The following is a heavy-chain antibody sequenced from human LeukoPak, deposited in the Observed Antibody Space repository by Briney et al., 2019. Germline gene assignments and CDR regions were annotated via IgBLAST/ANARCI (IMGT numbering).Heavy chain of an antibody. CDR3: ARVVTRGLYYFDY. CDR1: GGSISSYY. J-gene: IGHJ4*02. V-gene: IGHV4-59*01. CDR2: IYYSGST. D-gene: IGHD2-21*02. Sequence: PSETLSLTCTVSGGSISSYYWSWIRQPPGKGLEWIGYIYYSGSTNYNPSLKGRVTISVDTSKNQFSLKLSSVTAADTAVYYCARVVTRGLYYFDYWGQGTLVTVSS.